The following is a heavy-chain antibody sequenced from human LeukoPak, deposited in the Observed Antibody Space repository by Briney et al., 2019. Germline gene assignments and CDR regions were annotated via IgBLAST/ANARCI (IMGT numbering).Heavy chain of an antibody. CDR3: ARTLGITMVRGVDNWFDP. CDR2: IYSGGST. V-gene: IGHV3-53*01. J-gene: IGHJ5*02. CDR1: GFTVSSNY. D-gene: IGHD3-10*01. Sequence: GGSLRLSCAASGFTVSSNYMSWVRQAPGKGLEWVSVIYSGGSTYYADSVKGRFTISRDNSKNTLYLQMNSLRAEDTAVYYCARTLGITMVRGVDNWFDPWGQGTLVTVSS.